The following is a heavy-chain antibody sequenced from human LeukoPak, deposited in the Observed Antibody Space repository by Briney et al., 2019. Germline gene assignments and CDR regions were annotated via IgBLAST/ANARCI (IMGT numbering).Heavy chain of an antibody. CDR1: GGTFSSFS. D-gene: IGHD4-23*01. CDR3: ARGGKWTATGLYYYYMDV. J-gene: IGHJ6*03. CDR2: FIPIFGTG. V-gene: IGHV1-69*05. Sequence: ASVKVSCKASGGTFSSFSISWVRQAPGQGLEWMGRFIPIFGTGNYAQKFQGRVTITTDEPTSTAYMELSSLRSEDTAVYYCARGGKWTATGLYYYYMDVWGKGTTVTVSS.